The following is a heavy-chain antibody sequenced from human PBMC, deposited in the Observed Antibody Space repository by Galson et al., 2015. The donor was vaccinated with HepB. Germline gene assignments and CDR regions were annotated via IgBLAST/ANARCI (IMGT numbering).Heavy chain of an antibody. CDR1: GLTFSDYY. CDR2: ISSSGSTI. Sequence: SLRLSCAASGLTFSDYYMSWIRQDQGKGMEWVSYISSSGSTIYYADSVKGRFTISRDNAKNSLYLQMNSLRAEDTAVYYCARGEDSSGWYRLNWFDPWLQATLVTVSS. J-gene: IGHJ5*02. D-gene: IGHD6-19*01. CDR3: ARGEDSSGWYRLNWFDP. V-gene: IGHV3-11*01.